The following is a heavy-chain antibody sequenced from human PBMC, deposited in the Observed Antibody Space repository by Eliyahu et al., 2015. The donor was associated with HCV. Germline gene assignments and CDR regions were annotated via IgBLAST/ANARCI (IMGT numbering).Heavy chain of an antibody. CDR3: AKDLYSHYPDY. V-gene: IGHV3-30*02. CDR2: IRNDGSNK. CDR1: GFTFSXYG. J-gene: IGHJ4*02. Sequence: QVQLVESGGGVVQPGGSLRLSCXAXGFTFSXYGLHWVRQAPGKGLEWVAFIRNDGSNKYYADSVKGRFTISRDNYQNTLYLQMNSLRVEDTAVYYCAKDLYSHYPDYWGQGTLVTVSS. D-gene: IGHD4-11*01.